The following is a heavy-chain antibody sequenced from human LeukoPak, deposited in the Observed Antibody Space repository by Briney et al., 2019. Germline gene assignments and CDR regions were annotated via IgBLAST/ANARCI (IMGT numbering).Heavy chain of an antibody. Sequence: GSLRLSCAASGFAFSSYNMNWVRQAPGKGLEWIGEINHSGSTNYNPSLKSRVTISVDTSKNQFSLKLSSVTAADTAVYYCARGVLTQQLVRDWFDPWGQGTLVTVSS. V-gene: IGHV4-34*01. CDR2: INHSGST. J-gene: IGHJ5*02. CDR1: GFAFSSYN. D-gene: IGHD6-13*01. CDR3: ARGVLTQQLVRDWFDP.